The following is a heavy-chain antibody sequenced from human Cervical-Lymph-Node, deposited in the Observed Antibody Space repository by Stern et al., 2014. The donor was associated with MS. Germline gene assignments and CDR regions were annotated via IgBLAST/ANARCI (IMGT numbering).Heavy chain of an antibody. J-gene: IGHJ4*02. V-gene: IGHV5-51*01. Sequence: VQLVQSGPEVKRPGESLKISCQASGYTFTSYWIGWVRQMPGKGLEWIAIIFPGGSDIRYSPSFQGPVTIPADKSSSPAYLQWNNLKASDTAIYYCARQRYFDYWGQGTLVTVSS. CDR3: ARQRYFDY. CDR2: IFPGGSDI. CDR1: GYTFTSYW.